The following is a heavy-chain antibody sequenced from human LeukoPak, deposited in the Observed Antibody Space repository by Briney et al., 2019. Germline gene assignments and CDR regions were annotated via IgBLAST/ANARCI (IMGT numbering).Heavy chain of an antibody. CDR3: ARASLDYYDSSGYYPPTFDY. D-gene: IGHD3-22*01. CDR2: IKQDGSIH. Sequence: GGSLRLSCAASGFIFSNYWMTWVRQASGKGLAWVANIKQDGSIHYYVDSVKGRFTISRDNAKNSLYLQINSLRAEDTAVYYCARASLDYYDSSGYYPPTFDYWGQGTLVTVSS. CDR1: GFIFSNYW. V-gene: IGHV3-7*01. J-gene: IGHJ4*02.